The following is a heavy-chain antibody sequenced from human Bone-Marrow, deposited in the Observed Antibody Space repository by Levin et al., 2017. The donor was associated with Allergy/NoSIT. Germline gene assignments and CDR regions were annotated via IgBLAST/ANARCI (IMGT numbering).Heavy chain of an antibody. J-gene: IGHJ4*02. D-gene: IGHD4/OR15-4a*01. V-gene: IGHV3-7*01. CDR1: GFTFSDSW. Sequence: GESLKISCAASGFTFSDSWMSWVRQAPGKGLEWVANIKPDGSEAYYVESLKGRFTISKDNPKKSLYLHMNSLRVEDTAVYYCARVRGGAFDYWGQGTLVTVSS. CDR2: IKPDGSEA. CDR3: ARVRGGAFDY.